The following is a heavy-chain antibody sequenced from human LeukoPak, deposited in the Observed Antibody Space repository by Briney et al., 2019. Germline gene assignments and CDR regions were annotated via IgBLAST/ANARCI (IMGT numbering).Heavy chain of an antibody. CDR3: ASSGKYSSGWGDNYYGMDV. J-gene: IGHJ6*04. CDR2: IIPIFGTA. Sequence: ASVKVSCKASGGTFSSYAISWVRQAPGQGLEWMGGIIPIFGTANYAQKFQGRVTITADESTSPAYMELSSLRSEDTAVYYCASSGKYSSGWGDNYYGMDVWGKGTTVTVSS. CDR1: GGTFSSYA. D-gene: IGHD6-19*01. V-gene: IGHV1-69*13.